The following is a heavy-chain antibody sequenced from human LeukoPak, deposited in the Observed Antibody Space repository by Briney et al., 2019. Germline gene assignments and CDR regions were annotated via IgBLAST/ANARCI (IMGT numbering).Heavy chain of an antibody. CDR2: IKYDGNEK. CDR1: GFTFDDYT. CDR3: ARGGTTFEH. J-gene: IGHJ4*02. V-gene: IGHV3-7*01. Sequence: GGSLRLSCAASGFTFDDYTMHWVRQAPGKGLEWVANIKYDGNEKYYVDSVKGRFTISRDNAKNSLYLQLNSLRAEDTAVYYCARGGTTFEHWGQGTLVTVSS. D-gene: IGHD1-1*01.